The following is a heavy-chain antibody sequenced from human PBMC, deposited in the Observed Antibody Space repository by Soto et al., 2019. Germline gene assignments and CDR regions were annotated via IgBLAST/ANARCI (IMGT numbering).Heavy chain of an antibody. CDR1: GFTFSSYA. D-gene: IGHD6-19*01. CDR2: ISGSTITI. Sequence: EVQLLESGGGLVQPGGSLRLSCTASGFTFSSYAMGWVRQAPGKGLEWVSTISGSTITIYYADSVKGRFTISRDNSKNTLYLEMNSLRVDDTAVYYCVKHLVQVAGADYWGQGTLVTVSA. CDR3: VKHLVQVAGADY. J-gene: IGHJ4*02. V-gene: IGHV3-23*01.